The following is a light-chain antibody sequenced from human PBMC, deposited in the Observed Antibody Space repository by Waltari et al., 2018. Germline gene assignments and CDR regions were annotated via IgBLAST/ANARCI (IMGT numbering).Light chain of an antibody. CDR2: KAS. J-gene: IGKJ3*01. CDR3: QQYNNYPFT. CDR1: QSISSW. V-gene: IGKV1-5*03. Sequence: TCRASQSISSWLAWYQQKPGKAPKLLIYKASSLESGVPSRFSGSGSGTEFTLTISSLQPDDFATYYCQQYNNYPFTFGPGTKGDIK.